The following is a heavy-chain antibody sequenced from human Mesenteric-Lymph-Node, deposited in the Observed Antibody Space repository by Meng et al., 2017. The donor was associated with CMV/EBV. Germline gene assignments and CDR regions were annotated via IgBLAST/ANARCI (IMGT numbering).Heavy chain of an antibody. D-gene: IGHD3-22*01. J-gene: IGHJ4*02. CDR1: GGSFSDYF. CDR3: ARRDYYSYDNTGGSFFDK. Sequence: GSLRLSCAVHGGSFSDYFWNWIRQPPGKGLEWIGEINHRGRTNYNPSLKSRLNISVDTSENQFSLTLTSLTAADAAVYYCARRDYYSYDNTGGSFFDKWGQGTLVTVSS. V-gene: IGHV4-34*01. CDR2: INHRGRT.